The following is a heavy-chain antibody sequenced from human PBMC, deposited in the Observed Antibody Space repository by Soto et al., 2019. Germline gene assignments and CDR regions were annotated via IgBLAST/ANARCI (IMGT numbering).Heavy chain of an antibody. D-gene: IGHD3-22*01. CDR1: GYTFRSYG. Sequence: HVQLVQSEPEVKKPGASVKVSCKASGYTFRSYGINWVRQAPGQGLEWMGWISGYDGNTNYVQMFQGRVTLTTDTSTTTAYMELRSLRSDDTAVYYCARGGSGSYIDYWGRGALVTVSS. CDR2: ISGYDGNT. V-gene: IGHV1-18*01. CDR3: ARGGSGSYIDY. J-gene: IGHJ4*02.